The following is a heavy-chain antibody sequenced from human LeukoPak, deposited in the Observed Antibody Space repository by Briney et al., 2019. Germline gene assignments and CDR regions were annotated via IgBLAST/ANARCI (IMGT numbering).Heavy chain of an antibody. CDR2: IYYSGST. CDR3: ARDSTRSYYYDSSGFTVGLGY. V-gene: IGHV4-39*02. CDR1: GGSISSSSYY. J-gene: IGHJ4*02. Sequence: SETLSLTCTVSGGSISSSSYYWGWIRQPPGKGLEWIGSIYYSGSTYYNPSLKSRVTISVDTSKNQLSLKLSSVTAADTAVYYCARDSTRSYYYDSSGFTVGLGYWGQGTLVTVSS. D-gene: IGHD3-22*01.